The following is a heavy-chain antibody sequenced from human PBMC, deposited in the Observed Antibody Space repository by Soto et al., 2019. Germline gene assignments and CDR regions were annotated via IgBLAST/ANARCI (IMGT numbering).Heavy chain of an antibody. CDR1: GYSFTSYW. D-gene: IGHD3-16*01. Sequence: GESLKISCKGSGYSFTSYWIGWVRQMPGKGLEWMGIIYPGDSDTRYSPSFQGQVTIPADKSISTAYLQWSSLKASDTAMYYCARFLGQGRPSDYYSYSGMDFWGQGTRVTVPS. CDR3: ARFLGQGRPSDYYSYSGMDF. V-gene: IGHV5-51*01. J-gene: IGHJ6*02. CDR2: IYPGDSDT.